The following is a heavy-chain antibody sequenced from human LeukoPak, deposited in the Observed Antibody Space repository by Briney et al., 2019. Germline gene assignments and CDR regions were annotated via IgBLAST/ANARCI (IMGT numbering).Heavy chain of an antibody. CDR1: GYSISSGYY. J-gene: IGHJ3*01. D-gene: IGHD6-13*01. CDR3: ARYSSSWT. CDR2: IYHSGST. V-gene: IGHV4-38-2*02. Sequence: KPSETLSLTCTVSGYSISSGYYWGWIRQPPGKGLEWIGSIYHSGSTYYNPSLKSRVTISVDTSKNQFSLKLSSVTAADTAVYYCARYSSSWTWSQGTMVTVSS.